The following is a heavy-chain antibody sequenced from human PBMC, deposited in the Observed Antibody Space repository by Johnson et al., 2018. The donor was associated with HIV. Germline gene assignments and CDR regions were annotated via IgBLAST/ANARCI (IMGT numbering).Heavy chain of an antibody. J-gene: IGHJ3*02. Sequence: QVQLVESGGGVVQPGGSLRLSCAASGFTFSSYGMHWVRQAQGKGLEWVAFIRYDGSNKYYADSVKGRFTISRDNSKNTLYLQMNSLRAEDTAVYYCAKDSSRYYDSRGAFDIWGQGTMVTVSS. D-gene: IGHD3-22*01. CDR2: IRYDGSNK. CDR1: GFTFSSYG. V-gene: IGHV3-30*02. CDR3: AKDSSRYYDSRGAFDI.